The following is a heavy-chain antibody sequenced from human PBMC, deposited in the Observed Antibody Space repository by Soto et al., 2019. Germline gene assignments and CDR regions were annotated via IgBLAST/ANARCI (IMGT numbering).Heavy chain of an antibody. V-gene: IGHV4-30-2*01. CDR3: ARVPAP. CDR1: GGSISSGGYS. D-gene: IGHD2-2*01. CDR2: INHSGST. Sequence: QLQLQESGSGLVKPSQTLSLTCAVSGGSISSGGYSWSWIRQPPGKGLEWIGFINHSGSTYYNPSLTSRVTPPVGRSKNQFSLKLRSVTAADTAVYYCARVPAPWGQGTLVTVFS. J-gene: IGHJ5*02.